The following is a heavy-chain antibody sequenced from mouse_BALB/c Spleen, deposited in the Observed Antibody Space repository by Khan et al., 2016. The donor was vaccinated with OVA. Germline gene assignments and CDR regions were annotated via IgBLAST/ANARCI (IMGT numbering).Heavy chain of an antibody. Sequence: QVQLQQSGAELARPGASVRMSCKASGYTFTNNTMHWVKQRPGQGLEWIGYINPRSGYTNYNQNFKDKATLTADKSSSTAYMQLSSLTSEDSAVYYCARRTTGYTMDYWGQGTSVTVSS. J-gene: IGHJ4*01. V-gene: IGHV1-4*01. CDR3: ARRTTGYTMDY. CDR1: GYTFTNNT. CDR2: INPRSGYT. D-gene: IGHD2-14*01.